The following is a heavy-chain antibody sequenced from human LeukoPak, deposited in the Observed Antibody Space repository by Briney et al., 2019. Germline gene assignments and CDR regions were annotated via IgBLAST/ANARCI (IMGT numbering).Heavy chain of an antibody. Sequence: KTSETLSLTCTVSGGFITSYYWSWLRQPPGKGLEWIGYISFTGGANYNPSLKSRVTISVDTSKNQFSLKLSSVTAADTAVYYCARGAVTVAGQFDYWGQGTLVTVSS. D-gene: IGHD6-19*01. CDR3: ARGAVTVAGQFDY. CDR2: ISFTGGA. J-gene: IGHJ4*02. V-gene: IGHV4-59*01. CDR1: GGFITSYY.